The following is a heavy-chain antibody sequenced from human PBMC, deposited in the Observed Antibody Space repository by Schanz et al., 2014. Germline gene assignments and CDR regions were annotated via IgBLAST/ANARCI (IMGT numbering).Heavy chain of an antibody. CDR1: GFAFSSFA. Sequence: EVQLMESGGGLVKPGGSLRLSCVASGFAFSSFAMTWVRQAPGRGLEWVSSISASGTYMYIADSLKGRLAISRDDTNNSLYLQMHSLRAENTAVYYCARVAVAGTAGNSDRYYVLDVWGQGTPVTVSS. D-gene: IGHD6-19*01. V-gene: IGHV3-21*04. CDR2: ISASGTYM. CDR3: ARVAVAGTAGNSDRYYVLDV. J-gene: IGHJ6*02.